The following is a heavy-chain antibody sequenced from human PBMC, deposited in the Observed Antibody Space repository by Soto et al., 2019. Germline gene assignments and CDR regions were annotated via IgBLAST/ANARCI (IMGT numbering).Heavy chain of an antibody. CDR3: ARTYSSGWLFDY. D-gene: IGHD6-19*01. CDR1: GGSISSFH. V-gene: IGHV4-59*01. CDR2: INYSGST. J-gene: IGHJ4*02. Sequence: SETLSLTCTVSGGSISSFHWSWIRQSPGKGLEWIAYINYSGSTNYNPSLKSRVTISVHTSKNQFSLKVSSVTAADTAVYYCARTYSSGWLFDYWGQGTLVTVSS.